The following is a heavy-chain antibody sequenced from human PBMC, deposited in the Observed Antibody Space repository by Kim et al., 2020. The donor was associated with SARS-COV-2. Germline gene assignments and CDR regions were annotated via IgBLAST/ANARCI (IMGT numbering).Heavy chain of an antibody. CDR3: AKCSSSYGNDAFDI. V-gene: IGHV3-23*01. CDR2: IRGSGAHP. CDR1: GFTFDAYA. Sequence: GGSLRLSCLASGFTFDAYAMNWVRQAPGKGLEWVSYIRGSGAHPQYADSVKGRFTISRDNSKNTLYLQMNSLRGEDTAVYYCAKCSSSYGNDAFDIWGQGTMVTVSS. D-gene: IGHD3-22*01. J-gene: IGHJ3*02.